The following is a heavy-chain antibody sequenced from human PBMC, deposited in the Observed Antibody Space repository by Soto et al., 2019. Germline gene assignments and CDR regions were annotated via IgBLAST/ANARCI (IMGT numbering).Heavy chain of an antibody. Sequence: ASVKVSCKASGYTFTSYYMHWVRQAPGQGLEWMGIINPSGGSTSYAQKFQGRVTMTRDASTSTVYMELSSLRSEDTAVYYCARDRAARPHTRPNYYYYMDVWGKGTTVTVSS. D-gene: IGHD6-6*01. CDR3: ARDRAARPHTRPNYYYYMDV. J-gene: IGHJ6*03. V-gene: IGHV1-46*03. CDR2: INPSGGST. CDR1: GYTFTSYY.